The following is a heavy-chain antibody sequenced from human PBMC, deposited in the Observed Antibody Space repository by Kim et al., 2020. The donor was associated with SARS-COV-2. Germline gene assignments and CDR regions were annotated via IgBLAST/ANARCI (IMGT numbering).Heavy chain of an antibody. CDR2: IYYSGST. CDR1: GGSISSYY. V-gene: IGHV4-59*13. D-gene: IGHD2-2*01. J-gene: IGHJ6*02. Sequence: SETLSLTCTVSGGSISSYYWSWIRQPPGKGLEWIGYIYYSGSTNYNPSLKSRVTISVDTSKNQFSLKLSSVTAADTAVYYCARLGYCSSTSCPRKNNYYYYYGMDVWGQGTTVTVSS. CDR3: ARLGYCSSTSCPRKNNYYYYYGMDV.